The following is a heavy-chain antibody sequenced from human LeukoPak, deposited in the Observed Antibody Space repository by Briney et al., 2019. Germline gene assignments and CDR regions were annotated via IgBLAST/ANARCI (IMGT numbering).Heavy chain of an antibody. J-gene: IGHJ6*03. D-gene: IGHD2-8*01. CDR3: AREFMVFDSIWPFCYYYMYV. Sequence: PSETLSLACTVSGDSMRNNYWSWLRQPAGTGLEWTGRIYTNGNTNYNPSLESRITMSVDMSKNQFSLKMTARTAEDTAVYYCAREFMVFDSIWPFCYYYMYVWGEGDSVTVSS. CDR2: IYTNGNT. V-gene: IGHV4-4*07. CDR1: GDSMRNNY.